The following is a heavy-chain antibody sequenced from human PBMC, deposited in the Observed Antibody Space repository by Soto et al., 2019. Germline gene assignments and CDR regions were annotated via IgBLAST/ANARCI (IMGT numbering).Heavy chain of an antibody. V-gene: IGHV3-7*05. CDR1: GFIFGNYW. CDR3: TRDMSPGTSGWYFDAFDL. D-gene: IGHD6-19*01. J-gene: IGHJ3*01. Sequence: EVQLVESGGGLVQPGGSLRLSCTGSGFIFGNYWMTWVRQAPGQGLEWVANIRKDDSKMSYLDSVRGRFTISRDNAKNSLFLQMNDLRAEDTALYYCTRDMSPGTSGWYFDAFDLWGQGKMVTVSS. CDR2: IRKDDSKM.